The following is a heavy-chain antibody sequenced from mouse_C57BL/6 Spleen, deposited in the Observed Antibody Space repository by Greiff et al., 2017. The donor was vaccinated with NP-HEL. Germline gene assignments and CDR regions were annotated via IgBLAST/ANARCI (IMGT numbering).Heavy chain of an antibody. J-gene: IGHJ2*01. CDR1: GYSFTGYY. CDR3: ARSPTTVAPFDY. D-gene: IGHD1-1*01. Sequence: EVQLQQSGPELVKPGASVKISCKASGYSFTGYYMNWVKQSPEKSLEWIGEINPSTGGTTYNQKFKAKATLTVDKSSSTAYMQLKSLTSEDSAVYYCARSPTTVAPFDYWGQGTTLTVSS. CDR2: INPSTGGT. V-gene: IGHV1-42*01.